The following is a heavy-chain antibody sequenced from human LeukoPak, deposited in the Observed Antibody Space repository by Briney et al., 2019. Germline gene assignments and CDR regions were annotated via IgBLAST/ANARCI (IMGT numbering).Heavy chain of an antibody. CDR3: ARLSRGGKSTSSYFSDF. J-gene: IGHJ4*02. V-gene: IGHV5-51*01. CDR2: IYPDDSET. Sequence: GESLKISCKGSGYTFTNYWIAWVRQMPGKGLEWLGIIYPDDSETRYRPSFQGQVTISADKSISTANLQWRSLEASDTAMYYCARLSRGGKSTSSYFSDFWGQGTLVTVSS. D-gene: IGHD3-22*01. CDR1: GYTFTNYW.